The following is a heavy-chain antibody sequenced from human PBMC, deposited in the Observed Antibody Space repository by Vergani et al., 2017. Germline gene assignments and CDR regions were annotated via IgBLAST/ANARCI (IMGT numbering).Heavy chain of an antibody. J-gene: IGHJ4*02. D-gene: IGHD6-19*01. V-gene: IGHV3-15*07. CDR2: IKSKTDGGTT. Sequence: EVQLVESGGGLVKPGGSLRLSCAASGFTFSNAWMNWVRQAPGKGLEWVGRIKSKTDGGTTDYASPVKGIFTISRDDSKNTLYLQMNSLKTEDTAVYYCTLPSSGWYDDYWGQGTLVTVSS. CDR3: TLPSSGWYDDY. CDR1: GFTFSNAW.